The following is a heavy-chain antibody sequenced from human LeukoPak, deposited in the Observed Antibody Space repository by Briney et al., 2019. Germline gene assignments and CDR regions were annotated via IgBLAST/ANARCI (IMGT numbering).Heavy chain of an antibody. Sequence: ASVKVSCKASGYTFTGYYMHWVRQAPGQGLEWMGGIIPIFGTANYAQKFQGRVTITADESTSTAYMELSSLRSEDTAVYYCASERWLQFRSFDYWGQGTLVTVSS. CDR2: IIPIFGTA. V-gene: IGHV1-69*13. CDR3: ASERWLQFRSFDY. D-gene: IGHD5-24*01. J-gene: IGHJ4*02. CDR1: GYTFTGYY.